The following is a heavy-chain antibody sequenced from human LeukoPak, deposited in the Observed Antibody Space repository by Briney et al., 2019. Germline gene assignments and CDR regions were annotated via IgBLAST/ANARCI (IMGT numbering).Heavy chain of an antibody. D-gene: IGHD2-15*01. Sequence: SETLSRTCAVYGDSFSGYYWSWIRQSPGTGLEWIGEVNDRGTTNYNPNLKSRITISVVTSSNQFSLRLTSVTAADTAIYFCATRRGGPYPYYFDHWDQGALVTVSS. J-gene: IGHJ4*02. CDR2: VNDRGTT. V-gene: IGHV4-34*01. CDR3: ATRRGGPYPYYFDH. CDR1: GDSFSGYY.